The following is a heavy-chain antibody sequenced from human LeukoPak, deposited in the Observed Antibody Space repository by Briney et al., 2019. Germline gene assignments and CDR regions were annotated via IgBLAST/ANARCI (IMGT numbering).Heavy chain of an antibody. CDR3: ALGPNGYFDY. Sequence: APVRVSCKASGYTFTGYYMHWVRQAPGQGLEWMGWINPNSGGTHYAQKFQGTVTMTRDTSISTAYMALSRLRSDDTAVYYCALGPNGYFDYWGQGTLVTVSS. D-gene: IGHD2-8*01. J-gene: IGHJ4*02. V-gene: IGHV1-2*02. CDR1: GYTFTGYY. CDR2: INPNSGGT.